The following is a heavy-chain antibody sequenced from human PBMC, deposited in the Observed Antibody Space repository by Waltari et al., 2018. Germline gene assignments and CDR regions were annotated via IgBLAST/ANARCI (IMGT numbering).Heavy chain of an antibody. V-gene: IGHV3-30*18. Sequence: QVQLVESGGGVVQPGRSLRLSCAASGFTFSNYDMHWVRQAPGKGLEWVAIKAYESSTKYYTDSVKGRFTISRDNSKNTLYLQMNSLRDEDTAVYHCAKVINGYGGYENEMYGMDVWGQGTTVTVSS. J-gene: IGHJ6*02. CDR2: KAYESSTK. D-gene: IGHD4-17*01. CDR1: GFTFSNYD. CDR3: AKVINGYGGYENEMYGMDV.